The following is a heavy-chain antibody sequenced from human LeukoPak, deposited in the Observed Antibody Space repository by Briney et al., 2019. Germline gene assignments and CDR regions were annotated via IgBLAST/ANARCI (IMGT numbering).Heavy chain of an antibody. CDR3: AKDRGSSGDVNFDY. V-gene: IGHV3-30*18. D-gene: IGHD6-19*01. Sequence: GGSLRLSCAACGFTFSSYGMHWVRQAPGKGLEGVAVISYDGSNKYYADSVKGRFTISRDNSKNTLYLQMNSLRAEDTAVYYCAKDRGSSGDVNFDYWGQGTLVTVSS. CDR1: GFTFSSYG. CDR2: ISYDGSNK. J-gene: IGHJ4*02.